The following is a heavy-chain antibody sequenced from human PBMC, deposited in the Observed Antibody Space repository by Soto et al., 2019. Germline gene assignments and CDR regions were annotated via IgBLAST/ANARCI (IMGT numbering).Heavy chain of an antibody. Sequence: QVQLVQSGAEVKKPGASVKVSCKASGYTFTNYDIHWVRQATGQGLEWMGWMNPDSGNTGHSKQFQGRVTMPRDTSISTAYMEMSSLRSEDTAVYYCARGRFRRTWFDPWGQGTLVTVSS. CDR2: MNPDSGNT. CDR3: ARGRFRRTWFDP. V-gene: IGHV1-8*01. CDR1: GYTFTNYD. J-gene: IGHJ5*02. D-gene: IGHD3-16*01.